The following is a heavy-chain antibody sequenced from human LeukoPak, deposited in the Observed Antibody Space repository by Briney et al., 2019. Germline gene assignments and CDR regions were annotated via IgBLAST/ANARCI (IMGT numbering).Heavy chain of an antibody. Sequence: ASVKVSCKASGYTFTGYYMHWVRQAPGQGLEWMGWINPNSGNTGYAQKFQGRVTMTRNTSISTAYMELSRLRSDDTAVYYCARDRTGYSSSCPDYWGQGTLVTVSS. V-gene: IGHV1-2*02. D-gene: IGHD6-13*01. CDR3: ARDRTGYSSSCPDY. J-gene: IGHJ4*02. CDR1: GYTFTGYY. CDR2: INPNSGNT.